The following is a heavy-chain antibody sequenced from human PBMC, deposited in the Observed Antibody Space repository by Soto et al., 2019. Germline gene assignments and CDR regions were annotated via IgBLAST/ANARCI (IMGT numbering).Heavy chain of an antibody. CDR2: ISAYNGNT. J-gene: IGHJ6*02. Sequence: ASVKVSCKASGYTFTSYCISWVRQAPGQGLECMGWISAYNGNTNYAQKLQGRVTMTTDTSTSTAYMELRSLRSDDTAVYYCARDTVVVPAATFYYYYGMDVWGQGTTVTVSS. V-gene: IGHV1-18*01. CDR3: ARDTVVVPAATFYYYYGMDV. D-gene: IGHD2-2*01. CDR1: GYTFTSYC.